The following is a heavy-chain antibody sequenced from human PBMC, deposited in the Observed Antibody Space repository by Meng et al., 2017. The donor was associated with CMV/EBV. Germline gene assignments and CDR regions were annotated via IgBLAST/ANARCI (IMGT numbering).Heavy chain of an antibody. J-gene: IGHJ4*02. V-gene: IGHV1-46*01. CDR2: INPSGGST. CDR3: AREGEGVVAATPHFDY. CDR1: GYPFTSYL. Sequence: QGQLVRSGAEVKKPRASGKVSCKASGYPFTSYLMHWVRQAPGQGLEWMGIINPSGGSTSYAQKFQGRVTMTRDTSTSTVYMELSSLRSEDTAVYYCAREGEGVVAATPHFDYWGQGTLVTVSS. D-gene: IGHD2-15*01.